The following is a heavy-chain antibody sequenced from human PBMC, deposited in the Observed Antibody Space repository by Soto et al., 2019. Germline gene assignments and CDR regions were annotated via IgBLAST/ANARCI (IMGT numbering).Heavy chain of an antibody. CDR1: GFTFSSYA. CDR2: ISYDGSNK. CDR3: AREPRGGWPYYYYYGMDV. J-gene: IGHJ6*02. Sequence: GGSLRLSCAASGFTFSSYAMHWVRQAPGKGLEWVAVISYDGSNKYYADSVKGRFTISRDNSKNTLYLQMNSLRAEDTAVYYCAREPRGGWPYYYYYGMDVWGQGTTVTVSS. D-gene: IGHD2-15*01. V-gene: IGHV3-30-3*01.